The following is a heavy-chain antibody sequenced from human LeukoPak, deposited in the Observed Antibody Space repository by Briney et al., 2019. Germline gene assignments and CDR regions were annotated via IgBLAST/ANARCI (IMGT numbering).Heavy chain of an antibody. V-gene: IGHV4-4*07. J-gene: IGHJ4*02. D-gene: IGHD2/OR15-2a*01. CDR2: IDTSGNT. CDR3: AFRFYY. CDR1: GGSISSYY. Sequence: PSETLSLTCTVSGGSISSYYWSWIRQPAGKGLEWIGRIDTSGNTNYKPSLKSRVTMSVDTSKNQFSLKLSSVTAADTAVYYCAFRFYYWGQGTLVTVSS.